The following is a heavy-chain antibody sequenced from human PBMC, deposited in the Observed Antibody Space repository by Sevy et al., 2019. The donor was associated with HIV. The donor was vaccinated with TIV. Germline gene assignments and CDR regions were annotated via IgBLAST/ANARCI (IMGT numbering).Heavy chain of an antibody. CDR3: AREDTAMAYFDY. CDR1: GGSISSYY. CDR2: IYYSGST. V-gene: IGHV4-59*01. D-gene: IGHD5-18*01. J-gene: IGHJ4*02. Sequence: SETLSLTCTVSGGSISSYYWSWIRQPPGKGLEWIGYIYYSGSTNYNPSLKSRVTISVETSKNQFSLKLSSVTAADTAVYYCAREDTAMAYFDYWGQGTLVTVSS.